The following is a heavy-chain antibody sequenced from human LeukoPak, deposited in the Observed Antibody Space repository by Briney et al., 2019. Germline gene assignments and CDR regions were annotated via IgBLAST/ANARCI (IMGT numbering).Heavy chain of an antibody. J-gene: IGHJ5*02. CDR1: GYTFTSYD. CDR3: AREVHDMVRGLNWFDP. D-gene: IGHD3-10*01. CDR2: MNPNSGNT. V-gene: IGHV1-8*01. Sequence: GASVKVSCKASGYTFTSYDINWVRQATGQGLEWMGWMNPNSGNTGYAQKFQGRVTMIRNTSISTAYMELSSLRSEDTAVYYCAREVHDMVRGLNWFDPWGQGTLVTVSS.